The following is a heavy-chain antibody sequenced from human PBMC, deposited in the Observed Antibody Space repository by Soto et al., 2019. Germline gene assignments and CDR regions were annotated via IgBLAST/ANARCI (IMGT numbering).Heavy chain of an antibody. J-gene: IGHJ4*02. CDR3: AKDGSYYDFDY. CDR1: GFTFSTYA. Sequence: EVQLLESGGGLVQPGGSLRLSCAASGFTFSTYAMSWVRQAPGKGLEWVSSFSGSGGSTYYADSVKGRFTISRDNSKNTLYLRMDSLRAEDTAVYYCAKDGSYYDFDYWGLGTLVTVSS. D-gene: IGHD3-3*01. CDR2: FSGSGGST. V-gene: IGHV3-23*01.